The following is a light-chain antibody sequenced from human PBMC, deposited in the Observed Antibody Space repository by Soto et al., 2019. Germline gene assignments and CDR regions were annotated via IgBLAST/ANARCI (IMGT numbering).Light chain of an antibody. CDR1: QSVGSF. CDR2: DAS. Sequence: EIVLTQSPATLSLSPGERATLSCRASQSVGSFLVWYQQKSGQAPRLLIYDASNRATGIPARFSGSGSGTDFTLTISSLEPEDFAVYHCQQRSTWPLTFGGGTKVEIK. CDR3: QQRSTWPLT. V-gene: IGKV3-11*01. J-gene: IGKJ4*01.